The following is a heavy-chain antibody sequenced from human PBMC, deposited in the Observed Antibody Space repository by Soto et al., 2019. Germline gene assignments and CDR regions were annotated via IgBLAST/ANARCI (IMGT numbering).Heavy chain of an antibody. Sequence: GGSLRLSCAASGFSVSGNYMSWVRQAPGKGLEWVSIIYGGGHTYYADSVRGRFTISRDNSKNTLYLQMNSLRAEDTAVYFCPRSQIATGVLGDWFDHWGDGTLVTVSS. CDR2: IYGGGHT. D-gene: IGHD2-15*01. V-gene: IGHV3-53*01. J-gene: IGHJ5*02. CDR1: GFSVSGNY. CDR3: PRSQIATGVLGDWFDH.